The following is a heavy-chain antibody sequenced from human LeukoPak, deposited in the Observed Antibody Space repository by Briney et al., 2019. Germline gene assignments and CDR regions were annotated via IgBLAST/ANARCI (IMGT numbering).Heavy chain of an antibody. CDR2: IHGRGST. CDR1: GGSIGGYY. J-gene: IGHJ3*02. Sequence: SETLSLTCTVSGGSIGGYYWSWLRQPAGKGLEWIGRIHGRGSTNHNPPLKSRATMSVDTSKNQFSLKLSSVTAADTAVYYCARVRGFCSGGSCLNDPFDIWGQGTMVTVSS. D-gene: IGHD2-15*01. CDR3: ARVRGFCSGGSCLNDPFDI. V-gene: IGHV4-4*07.